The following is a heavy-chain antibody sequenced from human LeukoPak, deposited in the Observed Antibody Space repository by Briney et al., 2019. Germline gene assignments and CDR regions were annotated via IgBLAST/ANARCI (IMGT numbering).Heavy chain of an antibody. V-gene: IGHV4-39*07. Sequence: SETLSLTCTVSGGSISSSSYYWGWIRQPPGKGLEWIGSIYYSGSTYYNPSLKSRVTISVDTSKNQFSPKLSSVTAADTAVYYCAARPLWGELLNYWGQGTLVTVSS. D-gene: IGHD1-26*01. CDR1: GGSISSSSYY. CDR2: IYYSGST. CDR3: AARPLWGELLNY. J-gene: IGHJ4*02.